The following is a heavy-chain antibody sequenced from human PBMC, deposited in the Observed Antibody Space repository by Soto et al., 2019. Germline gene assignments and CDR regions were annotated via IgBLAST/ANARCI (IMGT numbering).Heavy chain of an antibody. J-gene: IGHJ6*02. CDR3: ARDWNIHYPGNSYYYGMDV. CDR1: GGSISSGDYY. CDR2: IYYSGST. Sequence: QVQLQESGPGLVKPSQTLSLTCTVSGGSISSGDYYWSWIRQPPGKGLEWIGYIYYSGSTYYNPSLKSRVTISVDTSKNQFSLELSSVTAADTAVYYCARDWNIHYPGNSYYYGMDVWGQGTTVTVSS. D-gene: IGHD1-1*01. V-gene: IGHV4-30-4*01.